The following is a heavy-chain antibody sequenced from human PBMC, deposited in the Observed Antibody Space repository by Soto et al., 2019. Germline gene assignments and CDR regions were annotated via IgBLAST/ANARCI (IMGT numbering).Heavy chain of an antibody. CDR2: TYYSGST. D-gene: IGHD2-2*01. J-gene: IGHJ6*02. CDR3: ARDRVGSLGYCSSTSCYGMDV. Sequence: LSLPCTVSGGSIISGGYYWILIRQYPGKGLEWIGYTYYSGSTYYNPSLKSRVTISVDTSKNQFSLKLGSVTAADTAVYYCARDRVGSLGYCSSTSCYGMDVWGQGTTVTVSS. CDR1: GGSIISGGYY. V-gene: IGHV4-31*03.